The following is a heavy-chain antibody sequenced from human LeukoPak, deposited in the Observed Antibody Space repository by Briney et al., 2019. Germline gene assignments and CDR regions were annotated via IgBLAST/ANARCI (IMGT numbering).Heavy chain of an antibody. D-gene: IGHD2-2*01. V-gene: IGHV1-2*02. Sequence: ASVKVSCKASGYTFTGYYMHWVRQAPGQGLEWMGWINPNSGGTNYAQKFQGRVTMTRDTSISTAYMELSRLRSDDTAVYYCARIYCSSTSCARHMGLGWFDPWGQGTLVTVSS. CDR1: GYTFTGYY. J-gene: IGHJ5*02. CDR2: INPNSGGT. CDR3: ARIYCSSTSCARHMGLGWFDP.